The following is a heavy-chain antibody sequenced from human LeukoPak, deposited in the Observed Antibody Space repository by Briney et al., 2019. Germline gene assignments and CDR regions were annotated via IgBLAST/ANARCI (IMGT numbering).Heavy chain of an antibody. CDR3: ARRGFGATIGYYYMDV. CDR2: IYPGDSDT. Sequence: GESLKISCKGSGYSFTNYWIGWVRQMPGKGLEWMGIIYPGDSDTRYSPSFQGQVTISADKSIRTAYLQWSSLKASDTAIYYCARRGFGATIGYYYMDVWGKGTTVTVSS. D-gene: IGHD1-26*01. J-gene: IGHJ6*03. CDR1: GYSFTNYW. V-gene: IGHV5-51*01.